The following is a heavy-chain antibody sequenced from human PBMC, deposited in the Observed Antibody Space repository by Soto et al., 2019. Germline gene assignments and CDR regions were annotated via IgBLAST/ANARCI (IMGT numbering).Heavy chain of an antibody. Sequence: ASVKVSCKASGYTFTGYYMHWVRQAPGQGLEWMGWINPNSGGTNYAQKFQGWVTMTRDTSISTAYMELSRLRSDDTAVYYCARGWEWCGELLSPTYGMDGWGQGPTVNVSS. CDR2: INPNSGGT. J-gene: IGHJ6*02. V-gene: IGHV1-2*04. D-gene: IGHD3-10*01. CDR1: GYTFTGYY. CDR3: ARGWEWCGELLSPTYGMDG.